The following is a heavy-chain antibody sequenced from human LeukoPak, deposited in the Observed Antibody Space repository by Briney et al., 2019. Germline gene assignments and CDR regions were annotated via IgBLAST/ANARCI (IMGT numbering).Heavy chain of an antibody. J-gene: IGHJ4*02. Sequence: ASVKVSCKASGYTFTDHYIHWVRQAPGQGLEWMGWINPNSGGAISAQNFQGRVTMTRDTSISTAYMELSRLRSDDTAVYYCARDRTTTVTTVGYWGQGTLVTVSS. CDR1: GYTFTDHY. V-gene: IGHV1-2*02. CDR2: INPNSGGA. D-gene: IGHD4-17*01. CDR3: ARDRTTTVTTVGY.